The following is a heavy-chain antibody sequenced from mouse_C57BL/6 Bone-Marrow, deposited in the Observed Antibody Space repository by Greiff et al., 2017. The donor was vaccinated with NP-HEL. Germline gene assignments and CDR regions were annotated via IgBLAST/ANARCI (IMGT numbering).Heavy chain of an antibody. CDR3: ARATYYSIPWFAY. J-gene: IGHJ3*01. CDR1: GYTFTSYW. V-gene: IGHV1-50*01. CDR2: IDPSDSYT. D-gene: IGHD2-5*01. Sequence: QVQLQQPGAELVKPGASVKLSCKASGYTFTSYWMQWVKQRPGQGLEWIGEIDPSDSYTNYNQKFKGKATLTVDTSSSTAYMQLSSLTSENSAVYYCARATYYSIPWFAYGGQGTLVTVSA.